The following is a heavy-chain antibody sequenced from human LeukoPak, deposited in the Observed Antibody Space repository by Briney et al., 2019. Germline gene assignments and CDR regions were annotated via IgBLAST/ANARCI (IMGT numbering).Heavy chain of an antibody. Sequence: SETLSLTCTVSGGSISSFYWTWIRQPPGKGLEWIGYIYYSGSTNYNPSLKSRVTISVDTSMSQFSLKLSSVTAADTAVYYCARESCRSVSCYNNWFDPWGQGTLVIVSS. CDR3: ARESCRSVSCYNNWFDP. CDR2: IYYSGST. V-gene: IGHV4-59*01. J-gene: IGHJ5*02. D-gene: IGHD2-15*01. CDR1: GGSISSFY.